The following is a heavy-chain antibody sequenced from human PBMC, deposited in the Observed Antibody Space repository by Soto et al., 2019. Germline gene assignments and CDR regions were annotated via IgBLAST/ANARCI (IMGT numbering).Heavy chain of an antibody. CDR2: ISAYNGNT. J-gene: IGHJ5*02. CDR1: GYTFTSYG. V-gene: IGHV1-18*01. D-gene: IGHD3-10*01. Sequence: GASVKVSCKASGYTFTSYGISWVRQAPGQGLEWMGWISAYNGNTNYAQKLQGRVTMTRNTSISTAYMELSSLRSEDTAVYYCARGRGGPRGNWFDPWGQGTLVTGAS. CDR3: ARGRGGPRGNWFDP.